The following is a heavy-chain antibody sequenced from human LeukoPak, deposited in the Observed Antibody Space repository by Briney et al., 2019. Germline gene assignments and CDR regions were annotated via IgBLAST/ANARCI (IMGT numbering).Heavy chain of an antibody. D-gene: IGHD3-9*01. CDR1: GGSISSYY. Sequence: SETLSLTCTVSGGSISSYYWSWIRQPAGKGLEWIGRIYTSGSTTYNPSLKSRVTMSVDTSKNKFSLKLGSVTAADTAVYYCARGYGYYNVYYWGQGTLVTVSS. V-gene: IGHV4-4*07. CDR2: IYTSGST. CDR3: ARGYGYYNVYY. J-gene: IGHJ4*02.